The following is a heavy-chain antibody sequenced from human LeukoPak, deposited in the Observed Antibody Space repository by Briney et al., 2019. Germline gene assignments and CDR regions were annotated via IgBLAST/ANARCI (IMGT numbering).Heavy chain of an antibody. D-gene: IGHD2-2*01. CDR2: ISAYNGNT. CDR1: GYTFTSHG. Sequence: GASVKVSCKASGYTFTSHGISWVRQAPGQGLEWMGWISAYNGNTNYAQKLQGRVTMTTDTSTSTAYMELRSLRSDDTAVYYCARDLAVVVVPAATAGTFDIWGQGTMVTVSS. J-gene: IGHJ3*02. CDR3: ARDLAVVVVPAATAGTFDI. V-gene: IGHV1-18*01.